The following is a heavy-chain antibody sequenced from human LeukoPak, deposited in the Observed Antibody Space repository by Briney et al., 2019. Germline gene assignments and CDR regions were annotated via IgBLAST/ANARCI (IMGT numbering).Heavy chain of an antibody. J-gene: IGHJ4*02. CDR3: ARNPNLCSSTSCYPGGY. Sequence: PGRSLRLSCAASGFTFSSYAMHWVRQAPGKGLEWVAVIWYDGSNKYYADSVKGRFTISRDNSKNTLYLQMNSLRAEDTAVYYCARNPNLCSSTSCYPGGYWGQGTLVTVSS. CDR1: GFTFSSYA. V-gene: IGHV3-33*08. D-gene: IGHD2-2*01. CDR2: IWYDGSNK.